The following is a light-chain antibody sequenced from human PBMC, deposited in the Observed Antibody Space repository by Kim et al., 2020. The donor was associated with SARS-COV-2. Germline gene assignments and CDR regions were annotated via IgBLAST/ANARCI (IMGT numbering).Light chain of an antibody. CDR1: SLRSYY. CDR3: NSRDNNDNVL. CDR2: GKN. J-gene: IGLJ2*01. V-gene: IGLV3-19*01. Sequence: VALEQTVRITCQGDSLRSYYTTWYQQKPGQAPIVVVYGKNNRPSGIPDRFSGSSSGNTASLTIPGTQAGDEADYYCNSRDNNDNVLFGGGTQLTVL.